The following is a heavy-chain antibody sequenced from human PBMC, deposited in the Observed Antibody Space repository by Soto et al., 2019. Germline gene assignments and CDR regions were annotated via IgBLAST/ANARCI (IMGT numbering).Heavy chain of an antibody. J-gene: IGHJ5*02. Sequence: VSGYSISSGYYWGWIRQPPGKGLEWIGSIYHSGSTYYNPSLKSRVTISVDTSKNQFSLKLSSVTAADTAVYYCARDQGTTTMIVVVSNNWFDPWGQGTLVTVSS. CDR2: IYHSGST. V-gene: IGHV4-38-2*02. CDR3: ARDQGTTTMIVVVSNNWFDP. CDR1: GYSISSGYY. D-gene: IGHD3-22*01.